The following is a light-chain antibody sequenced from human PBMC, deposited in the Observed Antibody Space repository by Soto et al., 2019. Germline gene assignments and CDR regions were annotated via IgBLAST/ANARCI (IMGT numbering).Light chain of an antibody. Sequence: QSVLTQPPSASGTPGQRVTISCTGTSSDVGGYNRVSWSQQHPGKAPKLMIYEVSNRPSGVSNRFSGSKSGNTASLTISGLQPEDEADYYCSSFTGSSTWVFGGGTKVTVL. V-gene: IGLV2-14*01. CDR2: EVS. CDR1: SSDVGGYNR. CDR3: SSFTGSSTWV. J-gene: IGLJ3*02.